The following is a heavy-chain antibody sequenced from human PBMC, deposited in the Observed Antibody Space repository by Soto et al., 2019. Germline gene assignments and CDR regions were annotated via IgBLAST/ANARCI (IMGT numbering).Heavy chain of an antibody. Sequence: SETLSLTCTVSGCSISSYYWSLIRQPPGKGLEWVGYVYYSGSTKYNPSLKSRVTISVDSSKNQFSLKLDSVTAADTAVYYCARLGGYYQAFDHWGQGTLVTVSS. CDR1: GCSISSYY. D-gene: IGHD3-3*01. CDR2: VYYSGST. CDR3: ARLGGYYQAFDH. J-gene: IGHJ4*02. V-gene: IGHV4-59*08.